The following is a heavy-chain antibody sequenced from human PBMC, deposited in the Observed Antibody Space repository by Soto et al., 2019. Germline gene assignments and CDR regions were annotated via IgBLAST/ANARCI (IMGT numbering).Heavy chain of an antibody. D-gene: IGHD3-3*01. J-gene: IGHJ6*02. CDR1: GFTFSTYG. V-gene: IGHV3-30*18. Sequence: GGSLRLSCAASGFTFSTYGMHWVRQAPGKGLEWVAVISDDGSNKFYGDSVKGRFTISRDNSKNTLYLQMNSLRAEDTAVYYCAKTPYYNFWSGYYNYYYYGMDVWGQGTTVTVSS. CDR2: ISDDGSNK. CDR3: AKTPYYNFWSGYYNYYYYGMDV.